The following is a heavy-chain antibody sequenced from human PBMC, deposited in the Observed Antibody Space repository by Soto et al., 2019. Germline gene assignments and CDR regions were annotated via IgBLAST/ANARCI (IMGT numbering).Heavy chain of an antibody. CDR1: GGSFSGYY. V-gene: IGHV4-34*01. CDR2: INHSGST. J-gene: IGHJ6*02. CDR3: ARQTRYCSGGSGYYYYGIDV. Sequence: QVQLQQWGAGLLKPSETLSLTCAVYGGSFSGYYWSWIRQPPGKGLEWIGEINHSGSTNYNPSLKSRVTISVDTSKNQFSLKLSSVTAAGTAVYYCARQTRYCSGGSGYYYYGIDVWGQGTTVTVSS. D-gene: IGHD2-15*01.